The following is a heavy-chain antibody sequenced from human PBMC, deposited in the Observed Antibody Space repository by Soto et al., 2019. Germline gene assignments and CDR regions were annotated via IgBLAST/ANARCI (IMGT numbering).Heavy chain of an antibody. Sequence: GGSLRLSCAASGFTFSSYGMHWVRQAPGKGLEWVAVISYDGSNKYYADSVKGRFTISRDNSKNTLYLQMNSLRAEDTAVYYCANIAVAGTEGFDYWGQGTLVTVS. D-gene: IGHD6-19*01. CDR2: ISYDGSNK. V-gene: IGHV3-30*18. J-gene: IGHJ4*02. CDR1: GFTFSSYG. CDR3: ANIAVAGTEGFDY.